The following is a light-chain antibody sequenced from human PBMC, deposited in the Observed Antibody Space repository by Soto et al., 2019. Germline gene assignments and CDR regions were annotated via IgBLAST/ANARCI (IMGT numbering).Light chain of an antibody. CDR2: KAS. J-gene: IGKJ5*01. Sequence: QLTRSPCTLSAYAGDRVNITCRASQSVTTWLAWYQQKPGKAPKLLIYKASNLESGLPSRFTGSGSGTEFTLTISSLQSDDFATYYCQQYSTYPITFGQGTRLEIK. V-gene: IGKV1-5*03. CDR3: QQYSTYPIT. CDR1: QSVTTW.